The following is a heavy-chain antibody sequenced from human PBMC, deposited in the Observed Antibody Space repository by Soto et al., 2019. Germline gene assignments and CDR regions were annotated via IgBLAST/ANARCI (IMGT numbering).Heavy chain of an antibody. J-gene: IGHJ6*02. CDR2: INHSGST. Sequence: TSETLSRTCSVYGGAFSGYYWSWIRQPPGKWLEWIGEINHSGSTNYNPSLKRRVTISVDTSKNQFSLKLSSVTAADTAVYYCAAIAAQEYYGMDVWGQGTTVTVSS. CDR1: GGAFSGYY. CDR3: AAIAAQEYYGMDV. D-gene: IGHD6-13*01. V-gene: IGHV4-34*01.